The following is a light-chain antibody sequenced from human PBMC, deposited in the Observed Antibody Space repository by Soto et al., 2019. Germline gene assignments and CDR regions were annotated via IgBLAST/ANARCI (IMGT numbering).Light chain of an antibody. V-gene: IGKV1-5*01. Sequence: DIQFTQSPSTLSAPVGDRVTITCRASQSISRWLAWYQQKPGRAPKLLIYDASSLESGVPSRFSGSGSGTEFTLTISSLHPDDFASYYCQQYSRDSTFGQGTKVDIK. CDR2: DAS. CDR3: QQYSRDST. J-gene: IGKJ1*01. CDR1: QSISRW.